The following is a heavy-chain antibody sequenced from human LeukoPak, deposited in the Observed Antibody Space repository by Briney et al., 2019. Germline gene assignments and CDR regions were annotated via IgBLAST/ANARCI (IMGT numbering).Heavy chain of an antibody. V-gene: IGHV3-48*04. CDR3: ASLYCSSTSCYRGAFDI. Sequence: PGVSLRLSCAASGFTFSSYGMNWVRQAPGKGLEWISYISTSSSTIYYADSVKGRFTISRDNAKNSLYLQMNSLRAEDTAVYYCASLYCSSTSCYRGAFDIWGQGTMVTVSS. CDR2: ISTSSSTI. J-gene: IGHJ3*02. CDR1: GFTFSSYG. D-gene: IGHD2-2*02.